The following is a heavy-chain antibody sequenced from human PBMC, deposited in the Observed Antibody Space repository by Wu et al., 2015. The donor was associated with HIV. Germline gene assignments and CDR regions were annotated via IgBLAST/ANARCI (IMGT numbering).Heavy chain of an antibody. CDR2: ISGYNAKT. Sequence: QVQLVQSGAEVKKPGASVKVSCKASGYTFTSYGITWVRQAPGQGLEWMGWISGYNAKTSYAQNFQDRVTMTRNTSTSTAYMELRSLKSDDTAVYFXVRDQQWPPEYYHYYGMDVWGQGTLVTVSS. J-gene: IGHJ6*02. D-gene: IGHD6-19*01. CDR1: GYTFTSYG. CDR3: VRDQQWPPEYYHYYGMDV. V-gene: IGHV1-18*01.